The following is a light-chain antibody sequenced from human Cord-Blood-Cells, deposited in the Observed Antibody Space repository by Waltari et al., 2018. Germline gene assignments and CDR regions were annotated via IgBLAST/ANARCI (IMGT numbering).Light chain of an antibody. Sequence: QSALTQPASVSGSPGQSITISCTGTSSYFGSYNLVPWYQQHPGKAPKLMIYEGSKRPSGVSNRFSGSKSGNTASLTISGLQAEDEADYYCCSYAGSSTWVFGGGTKLTVL. J-gene: IGLJ3*02. V-gene: IGLV2-23*01. CDR1: SSYFGSYNL. CDR2: EGS. CDR3: CSYAGSSTWV.